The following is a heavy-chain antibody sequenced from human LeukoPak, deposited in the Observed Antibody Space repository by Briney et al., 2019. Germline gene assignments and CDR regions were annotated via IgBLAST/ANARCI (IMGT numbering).Heavy chain of an antibody. J-gene: IGHJ4*02. Sequence: SETLSLTCTVSGGSISSGSYYWSWIRQPAGKGLEWIGRIYTSGSTNYTPSLKRRVTISVDTSKNQFSLKLSSVTAADTAVYYCASWSGYWFDYWGQGTLVTVSS. CDR1: GGSISSGSYY. CDR3: ASWSGYWFDY. D-gene: IGHD3-3*01. V-gene: IGHV4-61*02. CDR2: IYTSGST.